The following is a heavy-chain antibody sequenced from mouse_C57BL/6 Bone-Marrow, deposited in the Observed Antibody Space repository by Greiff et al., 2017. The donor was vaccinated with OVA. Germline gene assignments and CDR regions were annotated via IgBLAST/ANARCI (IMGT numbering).Heavy chain of an antibody. D-gene: IGHD1-1*01. CDR1: GYSITSGYD. V-gene: IGHV3-1*01. CDR3: ARELRFYYFDY. CDR2: ISYSGST. Sequence: EVQLQQSGPGTVKPSQSLSLTCTVTGYSITSGYDWHWIRHFPGNKLEWMGYISYSGSTNYNPSLKSRISITHDTSKNHFFLKLNSVTTEDTATYYCARELRFYYFDYWGQGTTLTVSS. J-gene: IGHJ2*01.